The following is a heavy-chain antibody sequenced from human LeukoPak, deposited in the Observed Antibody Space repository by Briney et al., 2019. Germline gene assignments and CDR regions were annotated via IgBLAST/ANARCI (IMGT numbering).Heavy chain of an antibody. CDR3: ARAPMVRGLIPSFDH. J-gene: IGHJ4*02. CDR1: GFTFSTYW. Sequence: GGSLRLSCAASGFTFSTYWMSWVRQAPGKGLEWVAIIKQDGSENYYVDSVKGRFAISRDNAKNSLYLQMNSLRAEDTAVYYCARAPMVRGLIPSFDHWGQGTLVTVSS. CDR2: IKQDGSEN. V-gene: IGHV3-7*01. D-gene: IGHD3-10*01.